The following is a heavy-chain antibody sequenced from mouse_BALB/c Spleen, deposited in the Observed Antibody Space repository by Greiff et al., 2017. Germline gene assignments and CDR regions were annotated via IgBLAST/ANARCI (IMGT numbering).Heavy chain of an antibody. J-gene: IGHJ3*01. V-gene: IGHV3-2*02. CDR3: ARPYPH. Sequence: EVQLKESGPGLVKPSQSLSLTCTVTGYSITSDYAWNWIRQFPGNKLEWMGYISYSGSTSYNPSLKSRISITRDTSKNQFFLQLNSVTTEDTATYYCARPYPHWGQGTLVTVSA. CDR1: GYSITSDYA. CDR2: ISYSGST. D-gene: IGHD2-10*01.